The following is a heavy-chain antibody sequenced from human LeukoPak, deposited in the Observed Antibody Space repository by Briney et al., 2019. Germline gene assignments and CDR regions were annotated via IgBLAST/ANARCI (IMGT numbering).Heavy chain of an antibody. CDR1: GITVNTNY. D-gene: IGHD6-6*01. CDR3: ARVRSDYSSSSPPDY. Sequence: GGSLRLSCAASGITVNTNYMSWVRQAPGKGLVWVSRIDNGGTTTLYADSVRGRFTISRDNAKNTLYLQMNSLRAEDTAIYFCARVRSDYSSSSPPDYWGQGTPVTVSS. V-gene: IGHV3-74*01. J-gene: IGHJ4*02. CDR2: IDNGGTTT.